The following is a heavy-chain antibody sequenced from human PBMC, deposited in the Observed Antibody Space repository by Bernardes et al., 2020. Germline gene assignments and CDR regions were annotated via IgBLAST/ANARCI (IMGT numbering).Heavy chain of an antibody. D-gene: IGHD6-19*01. CDR2: ISGSGGST. Sequence: GGSLRLSCAASGFTFSSYAMSWVRQAPGKGLEWVSAISGSGGSTYYADSVKGRFTISRDNSKNTLYLQMNSLRAEDTAVYYCAKDLSYSSGWYEWGYFDYWGQGTLVTVSS. CDR1: GFTFSSYA. CDR3: AKDLSYSSGWYEWGYFDY. V-gene: IGHV3-23*01. J-gene: IGHJ4*02.